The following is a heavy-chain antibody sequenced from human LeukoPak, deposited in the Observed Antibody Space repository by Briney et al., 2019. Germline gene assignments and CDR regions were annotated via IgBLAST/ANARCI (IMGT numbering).Heavy chain of an antibody. CDR3: AKSXGGXXXTFXXXDY. CDR1: GFTFSSYA. V-gene: IGHV3-23*01. Sequence: GGSLRLSCAASGFTFSSYAMSWVRQAPGKGLEWVSGVSGSGDSTYYADSVKGRSTISRDNSKNTLYLQMNSLRAEDTAVYYCAKSXGGXXXTFXXXDYWXQXTX. D-gene: IGHD2/OR15-2a*01. J-gene: IGHJ4*02. CDR2: VSGSGDST.